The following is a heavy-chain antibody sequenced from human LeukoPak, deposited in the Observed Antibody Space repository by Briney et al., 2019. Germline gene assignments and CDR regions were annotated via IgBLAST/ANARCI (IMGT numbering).Heavy chain of an antibody. V-gene: IGHV3-23*01. J-gene: IGHJ4*02. CDR3: AKYRGNVFDY. Sequence: GSLRLSYGTSGFTFSSYSMTWVRQAPGRGLEWVSSISNSGGSTYYADSVKGRSTISRDNSKNTLYLQMNSLGAEDSAVYYCAKYRGNVFDYWGQGTLVTVSS. CDR1: GFTFSSYS. CDR2: ISNSGGST. D-gene: IGHD3-10*01.